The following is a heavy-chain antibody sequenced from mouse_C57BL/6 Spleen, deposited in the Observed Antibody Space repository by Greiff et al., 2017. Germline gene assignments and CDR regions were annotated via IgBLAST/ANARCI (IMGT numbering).Heavy chain of an antibody. Sequence: VKLQESGPELVKPGASVKISCKASGYAFSSSWMNWVKQRPGKGLEWIGRIYPGDGDTNYNGKFKGKATLTADKSSSTAYMQLSSLTSEDSAVYFCARSGDYAYFDYWGQGTTLTVSS. V-gene: IGHV1-82*01. D-gene: IGHD2-4*01. CDR3: ARSGDYAYFDY. CDR1: GYAFSSSW. J-gene: IGHJ2*01. CDR2: IYPGDGDT.